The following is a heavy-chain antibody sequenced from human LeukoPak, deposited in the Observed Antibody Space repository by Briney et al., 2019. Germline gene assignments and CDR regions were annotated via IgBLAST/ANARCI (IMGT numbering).Heavy chain of an antibody. D-gene: IGHD2-21*02. CDR1: GGSFSGYY. J-gene: IGHJ3*02. V-gene: IGHV4-34*01. CDR3: ARDGEGAYCGGDCHGGDAFDI. Sequence: PSETLSLTCAVYGGSFSGYYWSWIRQPPGKGLEWIGEINHSGSTNYNPSLKSRVTISVDTSKNQFSLKLSSVTAADTAVYYCARDGEGAYCGGDCHGGDAFDIWGQGTMVTVSS. CDR2: INHSGST.